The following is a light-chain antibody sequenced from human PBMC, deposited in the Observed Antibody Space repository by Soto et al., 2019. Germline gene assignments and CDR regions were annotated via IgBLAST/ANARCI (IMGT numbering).Light chain of an antibody. V-gene: IGKV1-39*01. Sequence: DIQMTQSPSSLSASVGDRVTITCRASQSISTFLNWYQQKPGQAPKLLIYGASNLESGVPSTFSGSGSGTDFTLTISSLQPEDFATYYCQQCFSTPLLTFGGGTKVEIK. CDR1: QSISTF. CDR2: GAS. J-gene: IGKJ4*01. CDR3: QQCFSTPLLT.